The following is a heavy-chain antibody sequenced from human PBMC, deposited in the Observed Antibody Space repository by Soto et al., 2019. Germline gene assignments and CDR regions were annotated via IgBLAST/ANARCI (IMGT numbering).Heavy chain of an antibody. CDR3: ARDQGGDGLNWDRSYFDY. D-gene: IGHD7-27*01. Sequence: SVKVSCKASGGTFSSYAIRWVRQAPGQGLEWMGGIIPIFGTANYAQKFQGRVTITADESTSTAYMELSSLRSEDTAVYYRARDQGGDGLNWDRSYFDYWGQGTLVTVYS. CDR1: GGTFSSYA. V-gene: IGHV1-69*13. CDR2: IIPIFGTA. J-gene: IGHJ4*02.